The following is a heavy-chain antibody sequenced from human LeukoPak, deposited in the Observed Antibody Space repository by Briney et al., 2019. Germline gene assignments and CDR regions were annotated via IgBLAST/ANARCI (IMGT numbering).Heavy chain of an antibody. J-gene: IGHJ6*03. V-gene: IGHV3-7*01. CDR1: GFTLSRYW. CDR2: IREDGSEK. D-gene: IGHD1-7*01. Sequence: GGSLRLSCAAAGFTLSRYWMSWVRQAKGKGLECVAKIREDGSEKHYVDSVKGRFIISRDNAKNSLYLQMNSLRAEDTAVYYCAKRRGLELLYYYYMDVWGKGTTVTVSS. CDR3: AKRRGLELLYYYYMDV.